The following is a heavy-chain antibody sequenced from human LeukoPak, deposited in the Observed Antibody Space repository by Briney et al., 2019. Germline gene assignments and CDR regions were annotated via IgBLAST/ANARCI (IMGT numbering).Heavy chain of an antibody. D-gene: IGHD6-19*01. CDR2: INPNSGGT. Sequence: ASVKVSCKASGYTFTGYYMHWVRQAPGQGIEWMGWINPNSGGTNYAQKFQGRVTMTRDTSISTAYMELSRLRSDDTAVYYCARDRIAVADTPPDYWGQGTLVTVSS. J-gene: IGHJ4*02. CDR3: ARDRIAVADTPPDY. V-gene: IGHV1-2*02. CDR1: GYTFTGYY.